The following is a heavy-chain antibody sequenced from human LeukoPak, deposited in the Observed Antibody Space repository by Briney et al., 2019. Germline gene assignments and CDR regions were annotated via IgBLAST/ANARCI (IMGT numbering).Heavy chain of an antibody. CDR2: IDSSGTT. CDR1: GGSFTTYY. CDR3: ARDAKYYYGSRTFFFYEH. D-gene: IGHD3-10*01. V-gene: IGHV4-4*07. J-gene: IGHJ4*02. Sequence: SETLSLTCTVSGGSFTTYYWSWIRQPAGRGLEWIGHIDSSGTTNYDPSLKSRVTMSTDPSKNQFSLKLSSVTAADTAIYYCARDAKYYYGSRTFFFYEHWGQGTLLTVSS.